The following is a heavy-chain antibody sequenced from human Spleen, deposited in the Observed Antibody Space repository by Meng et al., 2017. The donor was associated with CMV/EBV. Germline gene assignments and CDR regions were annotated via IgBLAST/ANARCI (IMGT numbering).Heavy chain of an antibody. CDR3: ASFRSG. Sequence: GESLKISCAASGFTFSSYTMNWVRQAPGKRLEWVSSIISGSDSRNYADSVKGRFTISRDNAKNSLYLQMNSLSAEDTAVYYCASFRSGWGQGTLVTVSS. D-gene: IGHD6-25*01. V-gene: IGHV3-21*01. J-gene: IGHJ4*02. CDR2: IISGSDSR. CDR1: GFTFSSYT.